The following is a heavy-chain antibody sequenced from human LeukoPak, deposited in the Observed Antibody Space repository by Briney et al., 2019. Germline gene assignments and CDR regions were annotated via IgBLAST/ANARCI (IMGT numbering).Heavy chain of an antibody. V-gene: IGHV1-18*01. J-gene: IGHJ4*02. CDR1: GYTFTSYG. Sequence: ASVTVSCKASGYTFTSYGISWVRQAPGQGLEWMGWISAYNGNTNYAQKLQGRVTITRDTSASTAYMELSSLRSEDTAVYYCARGRRVVVAAPYPTDFDYWGQGTLVTVSS. D-gene: IGHD2-15*01. CDR2: ISAYNGNT. CDR3: ARGRRVVVAAPYPTDFDY.